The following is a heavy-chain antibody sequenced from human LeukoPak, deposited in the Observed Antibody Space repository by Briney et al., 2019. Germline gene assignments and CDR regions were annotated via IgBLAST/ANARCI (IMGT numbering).Heavy chain of an antibody. CDR1: GYSFTSNW. CDR2: IYPGDSDT. V-gene: IGHV5-51*01. Sequence: GESLKISCKGSGYSFTSNWIGWVRQMPGKGPEWMGIIYPGDSDTRYSPSFQGQVAISADKSISTAYLQWSSLKASNTAMYYCARLRVGGDSKCWDFDFWGRGTLVTVSS. CDR3: ARLRVGGDSKCWDFDF. D-gene: IGHD2-21*02. J-gene: IGHJ2*01.